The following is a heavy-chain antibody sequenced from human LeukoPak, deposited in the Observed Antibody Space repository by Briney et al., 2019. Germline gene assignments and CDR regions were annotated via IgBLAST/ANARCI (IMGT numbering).Heavy chain of an antibody. Sequence: GGSLRLSCAASGFTFGDYYMSWIRQAPGKGLEWVSYISNSGNTIKEADSVRGRFTISRDNAQNSLFLQMKSLRADDTAVYYCARYRVITNDYFDSWGQGTLLTVSS. D-gene: IGHD3-16*01. CDR2: ISNSGNTI. J-gene: IGHJ4*02. CDR3: ARYRVITNDYFDS. CDR1: GFTFGDYY. V-gene: IGHV3-11*01.